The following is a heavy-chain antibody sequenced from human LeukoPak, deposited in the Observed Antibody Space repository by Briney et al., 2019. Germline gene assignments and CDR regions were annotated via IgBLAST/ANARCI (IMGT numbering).Heavy chain of an antibody. CDR1: GFTFSTYG. J-gene: IGHJ4*02. CDR3: AKGWDTKSTSRSPFDY. CDR2: ISYDGSNK. V-gene: IGHV3-30*18. D-gene: IGHD1-26*01. Sequence: GGCLRLSCAASGFTFSTYGMHWVRQAPGKGLEWVAVISYDGSNKYYADSVKGRFTISRDNSKNTLSLQMNSLRSEDTAVYYCAKGWDTKSTSRSPFDYWGQGTLVTVSS.